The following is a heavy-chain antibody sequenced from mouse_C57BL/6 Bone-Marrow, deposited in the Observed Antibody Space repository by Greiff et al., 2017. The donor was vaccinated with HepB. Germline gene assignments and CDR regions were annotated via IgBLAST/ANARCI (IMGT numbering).Heavy chain of an antibody. D-gene: IGHD2-4*01. CDR2: IYPRSGNT. J-gene: IGHJ3*01. Sequence: QVQLQQSGAELARPGASVKLSCKASGYTFTSYGISWVKQRTGQGLEWIGEIYPRSGNTYYNEKFKGKATLTADKSSSTAYMELRSLTSEDSAVYFCAREGNYDYGWFAYWGQGTLVTVSA. V-gene: IGHV1-81*01. CDR1: GYTFTSYG. CDR3: AREGNYDYGWFAY.